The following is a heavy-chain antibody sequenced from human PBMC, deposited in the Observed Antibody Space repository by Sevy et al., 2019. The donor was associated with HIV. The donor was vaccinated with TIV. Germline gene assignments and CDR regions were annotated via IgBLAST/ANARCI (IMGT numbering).Heavy chain of an antibody. CDR2: IYFTGYT. J-gene: IGHJ4*02. V-gene: IGHV4-61*01. CDR3: ATISQQLVGFFDY. Sequence: SETLSLTCTVSGGSVRDGSYYWTWIRQPPGKGLEWIGYIYFTGYTNYKPSLKSRATISVDTSKNQFSLKLNSVTAADTAVYYCATISQQLVGFFDYWGQGTLVTVSS. CDR1: GGSVRDGSYY. D-gene: IGHD6-6*01.